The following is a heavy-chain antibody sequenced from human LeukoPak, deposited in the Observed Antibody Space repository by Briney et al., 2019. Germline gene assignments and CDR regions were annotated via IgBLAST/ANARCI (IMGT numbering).Heavy chain of an antibody. CDR2: INHSGST. CDR1: GGSFSGYY. Sequence: KTSETLSLTCAVYGGSFSGYYWSWIRQPPGKGLEWIGEINHSGSTNYNPSLKSRVTISVDTSKNQFSLKLSSVTAADTAVYYCARGPAGDYDFWSGYLYYYYMDVWGKGTTVTVSS. D-gene: IGHD3-3*01. J-gene: IGHJ6*03. CDR3: ARGPAGDYDFWSGYLYYYYMDV. V-gene: IGHV4-34*01.